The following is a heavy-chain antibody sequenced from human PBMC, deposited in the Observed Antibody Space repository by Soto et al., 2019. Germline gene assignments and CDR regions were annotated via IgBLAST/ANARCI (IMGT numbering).Heavy chain of an antibody. D-gene: IGHD2-8*02. CDR2: ISYDGSNK. V-gene: IGHV3-30*18. J-gene: IGHJ5*02. Sequence: QVQLVESGGGVVQPGRSLRLSCAASGFTFSSYGMHWVRQAPGKGLEWVAVISYDGSNKYYADSVKGRFTISRDNSXSTLYLQMNSLRAEDTAVYYCAKERGSVAMDYWFDPWGQGTLVTVSS. CDR1: GFTFSSYG. CDR3: AKERGSVAMDYWFDP.